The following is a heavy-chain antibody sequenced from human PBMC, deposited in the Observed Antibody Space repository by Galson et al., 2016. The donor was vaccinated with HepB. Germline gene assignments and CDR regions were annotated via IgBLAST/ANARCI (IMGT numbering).Heavy chain of an antibody. CDR1: GFTFGSYG. Sequence: SLRLSCAASGFTFGSYGMHWVRQAPGKGLEWVAVISYDASKKHYADSVKGRFTISRDKSKDTLYLQMNSLRAEDTAGYYCAKSPLMFFGDLLGSFQHWGQGTLVTVSS. CDR3: AKSPLMFFGDLLGSFQH. CDR2: ISYDASKK. V-gene: IGHV3-30*18. D-gene: IGHD3-10*01. J-gene: IGHJ1*01.